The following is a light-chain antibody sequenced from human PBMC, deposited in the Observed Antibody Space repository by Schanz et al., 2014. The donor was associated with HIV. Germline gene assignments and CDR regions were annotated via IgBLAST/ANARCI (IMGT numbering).Light chain of an antibody. J-gene: IGKJ1*01. CDR1: QSVSSY. V-gene: IGKV3-11*01. CDR2: DAS. Sequence: EIVLTQSPATLSLSPGERATLSCRASQSVSSYLAWYQQKPGQAPRLLIYDASNRATGIPARFSGSGSGSTFTLIISRLEPADAAVYYCQQYGGSPTFGQGTKVEIK. CDR3: QQYGGSPT.